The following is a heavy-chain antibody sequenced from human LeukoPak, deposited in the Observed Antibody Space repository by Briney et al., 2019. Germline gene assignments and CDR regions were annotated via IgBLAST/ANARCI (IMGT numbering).Heavy chain of an antibody. Sequence: GGSLRLSCAASGFTFSTYSMNWVRQAPGKGLEWVSSISSSSSYIYYADSVKGRFTISRDNAKNSLYLQMNSLRAEDTAVYYCARDLRQHDFFDYWGRGTLATVSS. CDR3: ARDLRQHDFFDY. CDR2: ISSSSSYI. CDR1: GFTFSTYS. D-gene: IGHD1-1*01. J-gene: IGHJ4*02. V-gene: IGHV3-21*04.